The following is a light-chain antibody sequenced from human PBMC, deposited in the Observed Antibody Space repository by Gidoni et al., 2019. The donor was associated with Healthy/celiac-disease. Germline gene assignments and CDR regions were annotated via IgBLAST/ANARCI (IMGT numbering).Light chain of an antibody. CDR2: GKN. Sequence: SSELTQDPAVSVALGQTVRITCQGDSLRSYYASWYQQKPGQAPVLVIYGKNNRPSGIPDRFSGSRSGNTASLTITGAQAEDEADYYCNSRDSSGNLPFGGGTKLTVL. V-gene: IGLV3-19*01. CDR1: SLRSYY. CDR3: NSRDSSGNLP. J-gene: IGLJ2*01.